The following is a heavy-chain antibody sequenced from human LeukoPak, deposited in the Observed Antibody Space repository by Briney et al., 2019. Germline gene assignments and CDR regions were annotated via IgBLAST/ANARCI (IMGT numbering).Heavy chain of an antibody. D-gene: IGHD2-21*01. CDR3: ARYSAYYYMDL. Sequence: GGSLRLSCAASGFTFDDHGMHWVRQAPGKGLEWVSGINWNGGSTGYAASVKGRFTISRDNAKNSLYLQMNSLRAEDTALYYCARYSAYYYMDLWGKGTTVTVSS. CDR2: INWNGGST. CDR1: GFTFDDHG. V-gene: IGHV3-20*04. J-gene: IGHJ6*03.